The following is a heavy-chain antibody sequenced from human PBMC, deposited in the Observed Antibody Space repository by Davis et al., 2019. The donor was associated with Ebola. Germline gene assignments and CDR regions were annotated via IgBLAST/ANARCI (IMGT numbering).Heavy chain of an antibody. CDR1: GFTFRSYS. J-gene: IGHJ3*02. V-gene: IGHV3-7*01. D-gene: IGHD3-22*01. CDR2: IKEDGSEK. CDR3: ARIERITMIVVVRWNAFDI. Sequence: GESLKISCAGSGFTFRSYSMSWVRQAPGKGLEWVANIKEDGSEKYYVDSVKGRFTISRDNAKNSLYLQMNSLRAEDTAVYYCARIERITMIVVVRWNAFDIWGQGTMVTVSS.